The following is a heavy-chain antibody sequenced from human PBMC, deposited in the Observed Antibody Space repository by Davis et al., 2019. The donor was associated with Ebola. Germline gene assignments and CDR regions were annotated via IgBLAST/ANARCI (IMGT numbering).Heavy chain of an antibody. CDR1: GGSISPYY. CDR2: IDYSGRT. D-gene: IGHD6-13*01. V-gene: IGHV4-59*08. CDR3: ARQLGIAAAGSNSNWFDP. Sequence: PSETLSLTCTVSGGSISPYYWSWIRQPPGKRLEYIGYIDYSGRTMYNPSLEGRLTISVDTSKNQFSLKLSSVTAADTAVYYCARQLGIAAAGSNSNWFDPWGQGTLVTVSS. J-gene: IGHJ5*02.